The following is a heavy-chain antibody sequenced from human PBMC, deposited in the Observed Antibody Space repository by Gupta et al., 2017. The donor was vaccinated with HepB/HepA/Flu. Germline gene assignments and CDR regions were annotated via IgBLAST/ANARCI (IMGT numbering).Heavy chain of an antibody. CDR3: AKVRITWIPVVRNWDY. CDR1: GFTFSSYA. D-gene: IGHD3-22*01. Sequence: ELQLFESWGGLVQPGGSLRLSCSASGFTFSSYAMSWVRMAPGKGVEWVSAISGSGGSTYYADSMKGRFTITRDNSKKTLYLQMNSLGAEDTALYYCAKVRITWIPVVRNWDYWGQGTLVTVSS. CDR2: ISGSGGST. V-gene: IGHV3-23*01. J-gene: IGHJ4*02.